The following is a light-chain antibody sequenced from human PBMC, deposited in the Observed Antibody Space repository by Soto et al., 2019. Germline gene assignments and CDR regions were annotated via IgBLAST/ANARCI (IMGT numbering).Light chain of an antibody. CDR3: YSYGGSSTWV. CDR2: DVS. J-gene: IGLJ3*02. CDR1: SGDVGGYNF. Sequence: QSVLTQPRSVSGSPGQSVTSSCTGTSGDVGGYNFVAWYQQHPGKAPTLMIFDVSQRPSGVPDRFSGSKSGNTASLTISGLQADDEAGYYCYSYGGSSTWVFGGGTNVTVL. V-gene: IGLV2-11*01.